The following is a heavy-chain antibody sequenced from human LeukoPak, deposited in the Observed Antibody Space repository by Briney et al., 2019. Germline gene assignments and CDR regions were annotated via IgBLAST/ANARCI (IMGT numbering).Heavy chain of an antibody. V-gene: IGHV4-38-2*01. Sequence: SETLSLTCAVSGFSITSAYYWGWIRPPPGKGLEWIGEINHSGSTNYTPSLKSRVTISVDTSKNQFSLKLSSVTAADTAVYYCARGFGITSGYSGSYYDYYYYYMDVWGKGTTVTVSS. D-gene: IGHD1-26*01. CDR1: GFSITSAYY. CDR3: ARGFGITSGYSGSYYDYYYYYMDV. J-gene: IGHJ6*03. CDR2: INHSGST.